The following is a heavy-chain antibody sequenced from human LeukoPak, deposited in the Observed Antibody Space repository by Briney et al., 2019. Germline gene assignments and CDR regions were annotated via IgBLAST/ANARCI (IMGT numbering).Heavy chain of an antibody. CDR3: ARAGSVAGPLYCYYYYMDV. Sequence: GGSLRLSCAASGFTFSSYWMSWVRQAPGKGLEWVANIKQDGSEKYYVDSVKGRFTISRDNAKNSLYLQMNSLRAEDTAVCYCARAGSVAGPLYCYYYYMDVWGKGTTVTVSS. D-gene: IGHD6-19*01. J-gene: IGHJ6*03. CDR2: IKQDGSEK. CDR1: GFTFSSYW. V-gene: IGHV3-7*01.